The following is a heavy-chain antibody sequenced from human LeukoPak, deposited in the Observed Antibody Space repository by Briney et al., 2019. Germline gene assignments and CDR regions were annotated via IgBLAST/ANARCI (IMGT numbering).Heavy chain of an antibody. V-gene: IGHV3-21*01. D-gene: IGHD3-22*01. CDR3: AREPAYYYDSSGPHGVDY. Sequence: GGSLRLSCAASGFTFSSYSMNWVRQAPGKGLEWVSSISSSSSYIYYADSVKGRFTISRDNAKNSLYLQMNSLRAEDTAVYYCAREPAYYYDSSGPHGVDYWGQGTLVTVSS. CDR2: ISSSSSYI. J-gene: IGHJ4*02. CDR1: GFTFSSYS.